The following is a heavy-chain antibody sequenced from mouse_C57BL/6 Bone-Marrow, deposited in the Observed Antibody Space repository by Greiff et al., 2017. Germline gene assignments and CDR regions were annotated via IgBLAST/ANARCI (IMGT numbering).Heavy chain of an antibody. CDR1: GFTFNTYA. CDR3: VRDPRGAMDY. CDR2: IRRKSSNYAT. Sequence: EVKLVESGGGLVQPKGSLKLSCAASGFTFNTYAMHWVRQAPGKGLEWVARIRRKSSNYATYYADSVKDRFTISRDDSQSMLYLQMNNLKTEDTAMYYGVRDPRGAMDYWGQGTSVTVSS. V-gene: IGHV10-3*01. J-gene: IGHJ4*01.